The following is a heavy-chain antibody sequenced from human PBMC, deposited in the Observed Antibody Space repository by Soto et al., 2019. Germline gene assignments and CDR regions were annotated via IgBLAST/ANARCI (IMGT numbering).Heavy chain of an antibody. D-gene: IGHD5-18*01. CDR3: ARDSGYNYGSFRWFDP. CDR2: IYYSGST. V-gene: IGHV4-61*08. CDR1: GGSISSGDYY. J-gene: IGHJ5*02. Sequence: SETLSLTCTVSGGSISSGDYYWSWIRQPPGKGLEWIGYIYYSGSTNYTPSLKSRVTISVDTSKNQFSLKLSSVTAADTAVYYCARDSGYNYGSFRWFDPWGQGTLVTVSS.